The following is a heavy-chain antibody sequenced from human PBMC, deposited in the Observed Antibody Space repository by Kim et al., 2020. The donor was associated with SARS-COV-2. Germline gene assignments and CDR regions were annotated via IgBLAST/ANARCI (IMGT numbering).Heavy chain of an antibody. Sequence: GGSLRLSCAASGFTFSGYGMHWVRQAPGKGLEWVAVIWNDGSNKNYADSVKGRFTISRDNSENTLYLQINSLRAEDTAVYYCVRDGITGTTEAFDLWGQGTMVTVSS. J-gene: IGHJ3*01. CDR3: VRDGITGTTEAFDL. CDR1: GFTFSGYG. D-gene: IGHD1-7*01. V-gene: IGHV3-33*01. CDR2: IWNDGSNK.